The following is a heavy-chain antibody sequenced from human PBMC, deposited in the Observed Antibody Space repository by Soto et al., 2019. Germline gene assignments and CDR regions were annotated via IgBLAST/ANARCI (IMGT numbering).Heavy chain of an antibody. V-gene: IGHV1-69*14. CDR1: GGTFSTSS. D-gene: IGHD4-17*01. Sequence: QVHLVQSGAEVKKPGSSVKVSCKASGGTFSTSSLNWLRQAPGQRPEWMGNILPVFGTADYAQKFRDRVTITADKSTHTAFMELRSLFSEEAAVYYCARGHEYGGNSDAFDIWGQGTVVTVSS. CDR2: ILPVFGTA. J-gene: IGHJ3*02. CDR3: ARGHEYGGNSDAFDI.